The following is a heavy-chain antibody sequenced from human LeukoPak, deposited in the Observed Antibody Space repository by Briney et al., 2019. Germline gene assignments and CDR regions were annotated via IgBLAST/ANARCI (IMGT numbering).Heavy chain of an antibody. D-gene: IGHD6-13*01. V-gene: IGHV4-59*08. Sequence: PSETLSLTCSVSGGSISGYYWSWIRQPPGKGLEWIGYIYYSGSTNYNPSLKSRVTISVDTSKNQFSLKLSSVTAADTAVYYCARTKTYSSSSYYFDYWGQGTLVTVSS. CDR3: ARTKTYSSSSYYFDY. CDR1: GGSISGYY. J-gene: IGHJ4*02. CDR2: IYYSGST.